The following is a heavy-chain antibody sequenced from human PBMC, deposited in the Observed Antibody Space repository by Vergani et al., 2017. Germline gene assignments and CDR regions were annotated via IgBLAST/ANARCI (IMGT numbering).Heavy chain of an antibody. CDR1: GGSIISSKW. D-gene: IGHD3-10*01. V-gene: IGHV4-4*01. J-gene: IGHJ5*02. CDR2: IFYTGKT. CDR3: ARVDYYPARFDP. Sequence: LQESGPRLVKPPGTLSLTCVVSGGSIISSKWWSWVRQPPGKGLEWIGEIFYTGKTNYNPSLKSRTTISLDTTKNQIFLNCTSVTDADTAVYFCARVDYYPARFDPWGQGTLVIVSS.